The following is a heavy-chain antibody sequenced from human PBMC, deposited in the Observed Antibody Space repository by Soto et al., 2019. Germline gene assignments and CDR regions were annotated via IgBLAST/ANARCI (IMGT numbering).Heavy chain of an antibody. V-gene: IGHV3-7*01. Sequence: PGGSLRLSCAASGFTFSRYWMNWVRQAPGKGLEWVANIKQDGTEKNYVDSVKGRFTISRDNDRNLLYLQMDSLRAEDTAVYFCARGDTPMITGTDSFDIWGQGTMVTVSS. CDR1: GFTFSRYW. CDR3: ARGDTPMITGTDSFDI. D-gene: IGHD5-18*01. CDR2: IKQDGTEK. J-gene: IGHJ3*02.